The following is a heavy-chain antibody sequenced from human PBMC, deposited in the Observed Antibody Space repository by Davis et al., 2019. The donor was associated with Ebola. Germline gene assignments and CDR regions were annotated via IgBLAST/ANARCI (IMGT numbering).Heavy chain of an antibody. J-gene: IGHJ6*04. CDR2: ISGSTGNT. V-gene: IGHV3-23*01. D-gene: IGHD3-10*01. Sequence: GGSLRLSCAASGFTFSSYAMTWVRQAPGKGLEWVSTISGSTGNTHYADSVKGRFTISRDNSKNTLYLQMNSLRAEDTAVYYCARGGLLWFGELLRDYYGMDVWGKGTTVTVSS. CDR3: ARGGLLWFGELLRDYYGMDV. CDR1: GFTFSSYA.